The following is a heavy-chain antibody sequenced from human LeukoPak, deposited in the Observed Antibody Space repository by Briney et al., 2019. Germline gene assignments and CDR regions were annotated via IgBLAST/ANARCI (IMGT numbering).Heavy chain of an antibody. CDR1: GGSFSGYY. CDR3: ARARRGGDPSYYYYYYMDV. D-gene: IGHD2-21*02. Sequence: SETLSLTCAVYGGSFSGYYWSWIRQPPGKGLEWIGEINHSGSTNYNPSLKSRVTISVDTSKNQFSLKLSSVTAADTAVYYCARARRGGDPSYYYYYYMDVWGKGTTVTVSS. CDR2: INHSGST. J-gene: IGHJ6*03. V-gene: IGHV4-34*01.